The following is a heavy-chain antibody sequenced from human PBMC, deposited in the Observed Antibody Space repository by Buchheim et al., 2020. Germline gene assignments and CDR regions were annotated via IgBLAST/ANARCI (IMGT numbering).Heavy chain of an antibody. D-gene: IGHD2-8*01. CDR1: GFAFSTYN. CDR2: ITSSSSTI. J-gene: IGHJ6*02. CDR3: ARAWEWSYHYTMDV. Sequence: EVHLVESGGGLVQPGGSLRLSCAASGFAFSTYNMNWVRQAPGKGLEWVSYITSSSSTIYNADSVQGRFTISRDNAKNSLYLQMNSLRAEDTAVYYCARAWEWSYHYTMDVWGPGTT. V-gene: IGHV3-48*01.